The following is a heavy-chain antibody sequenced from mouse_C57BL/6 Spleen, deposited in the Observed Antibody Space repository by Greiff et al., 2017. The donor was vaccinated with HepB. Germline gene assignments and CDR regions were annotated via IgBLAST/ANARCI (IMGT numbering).Heavy chain of an antibody. D-gene: IGHD2-4*01. CDR2: IDPNSGGT. V-gene: IGHV1-72*01. Sequence: QVHVKQPGAELVKPGASVKLSCKASGYTFTSYWMHWVKQRPGRGLEWIGRIDPNSGGTKYNEKFKSKATLTVDKPSSTAYMQLSSLTSEDSAVYYCARPYDYDVGYAMDYWGQGTSVTVSS. J-gene: IGHJ4*01. CDR1: GYTFTSYW. CDR3: ARPYDYDVGYAMDY.